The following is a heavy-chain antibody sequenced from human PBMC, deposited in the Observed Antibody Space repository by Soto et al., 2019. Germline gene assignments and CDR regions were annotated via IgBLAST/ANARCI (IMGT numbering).Heavy chain of an antibody. CDR3: ARATGYDFWSGYFGFDP. J-gene: IGHJ5*02. Sequence: PSETLSLTCAVSGGSISSGGYSWSWIRQPPGKGLEWIGYIYHSGSTYYNPSLKSRVTISVDRSKNQFSLKLSSVTAADTAVYYCARATGYDFWSGYFGFDPWGQGTLVTVSS. V-gene: IGHV4-30-2*01. D-gene: IGHD3-3*01. CDR1: GGSISSGGYS. CDR2: IYHSGST.